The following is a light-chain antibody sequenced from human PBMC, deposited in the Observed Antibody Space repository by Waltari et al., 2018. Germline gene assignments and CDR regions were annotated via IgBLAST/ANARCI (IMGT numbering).Light chain of an antibody. CDR3: QQYGNSPWT. CDR2: GAS. V-gene: IGKV3-20*01. CDR1: QTIKRDY. Sequence: EIVLTQSPGTLSLSPGERATLSCRASQTIKRDYLAWYQQKPGQAPRLLIYGASSRSTGLPDRFSGSGSGTDFTLTISRLEPEDFAVFYCQQYGNSPWTFGQGTRVEIK. J-gene: IGKJ1*01.